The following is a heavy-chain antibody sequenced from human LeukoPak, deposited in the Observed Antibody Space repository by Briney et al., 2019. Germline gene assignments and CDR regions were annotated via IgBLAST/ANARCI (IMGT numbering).Heavy chain of an antibody. Sequence: SETLSLTCAVYGGSFSGYYWSWIRQPPGKGLEWIGEINHSGSTNYNPSLKRRVTISLDTSKNQISLKLSSVTAADTAVYYCARDREWLRLESAFDIWGQGTMVTVSS. J-gene: IGHJ3*02. CDR1: GGSFSGYY. V-gene: IGHV4-34*01. CDR3: ARDREWLRLESAFDI. CDR2: INHSGST. D-gene: IGHD5-12*01.